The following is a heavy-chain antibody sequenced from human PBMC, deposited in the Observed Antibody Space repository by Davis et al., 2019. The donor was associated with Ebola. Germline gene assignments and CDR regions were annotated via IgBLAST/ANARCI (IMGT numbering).Heavy chain of an antibody. V-gene: IGHV6-1*01. D-gene: IGHD5-18*01. J-gene: IGHJ6*04. CDR2: IYYSSKWYH. Sequence: HSQTLSLTCAISGDSVSGSNGAWNWVRQSPSRGLEWLGRIYYSSKWYHDYAVSVSSRITINLDTSKNLFSLQLHSVTPEDTALYYCARGWLRTGLDVWGEGTTVTVSS. CDR1: GDSVSGSNGA. CDR3: ARGWLRTGLDV.